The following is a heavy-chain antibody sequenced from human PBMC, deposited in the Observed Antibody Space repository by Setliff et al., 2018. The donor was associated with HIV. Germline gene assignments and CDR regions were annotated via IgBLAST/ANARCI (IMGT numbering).Heavy chain of an antibody. J-gene: IGHJ4*02. V-gene: IGHV1-3*01. Sequence: ASVKVSCKASGYTFKTYGMHWVRQAPGQSLEWMAWINVGKGNTKYSQNFQGRLTVTGDTSASTVDMELSSLTHEDTAVYYCARDLSGTYYGDIDYWGQGTLVTVSS. D-gene: IGHD1-26*01. CDR3: ARDLSGTYYGDIDY. CDR2: INVGKGNT. CDR1: GYTFKTYG.